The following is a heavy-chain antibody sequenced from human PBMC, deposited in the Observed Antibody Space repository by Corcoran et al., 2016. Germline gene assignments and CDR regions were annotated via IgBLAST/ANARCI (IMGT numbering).Heavy chain of an antibody. Sequence: QVQLVQSGAEVKKPGASVKVSCKASGYTFTSYGISWLRQAPGQGLEWMGWISAYNGNTNYAQKLQGRVTMTTDTSTSTAYMELRSLRSDDTAVYYCASNIMITFGGVIVPYYYYYGMDVWGQGTTVTVSS. CDR1: GYTFTSYG. J-gene: IGHJ6*02. D-gene: IGHD3-16*02. V-gene: IGHV1-18*01. CDR2: ISAYNGNT. CDR3: ASNIMITFGGVIVPYYYYYGMDV.